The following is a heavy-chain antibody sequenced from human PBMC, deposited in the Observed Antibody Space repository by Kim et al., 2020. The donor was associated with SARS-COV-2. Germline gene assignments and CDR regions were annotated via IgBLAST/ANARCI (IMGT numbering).Heavy chain of an antibody. CDR2: ISYDGSNK. D-gene: IGHD6-13*01. CDR3: ARGNGYSSSWYYFDY. Sequence: GGSLRLSCAASGFTFSSYAMHWVRQAPGKGLEWVAVISYDGSNKYYADSVKGRFTISRDNSKNTLYLQMNSLRAEDTAVYYCARGNGYSSSWYYFDYWG. V-gene: IGHV3-30*04. CDR1: GFTFSSYA. J-gene: IGHJ4*01.